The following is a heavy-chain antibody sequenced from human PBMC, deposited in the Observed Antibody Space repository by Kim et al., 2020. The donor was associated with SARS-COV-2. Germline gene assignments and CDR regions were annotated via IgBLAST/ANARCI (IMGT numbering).Heavy chain of an antibody. CDR3: TRISGNYDYVWGSYGLGTHLDY. Sequence: GGSLRLSCTASGFTFGDYAMSWVRQAPGKGLEWVGFIRSKAYGGTTEYAASVKGRFTISRDDSKSIAYLQMNSLKTEDTAVYYCTRISGNYDYVWGSYGLGTHLDYWGQGTLVTVSS. J-gene: IGHJ4*02. D-gene: IGHD3-16*01. CDR1: GFTFGDYA. V-gene: IGHV3-49*04. CDR2: IRSKAYGGTT.